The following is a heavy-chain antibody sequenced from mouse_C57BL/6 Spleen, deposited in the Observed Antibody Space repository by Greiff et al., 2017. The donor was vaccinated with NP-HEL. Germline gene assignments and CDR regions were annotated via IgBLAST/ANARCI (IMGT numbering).Heavy chain of an antibody. CDR3: ARDRVYGYPFAY. D-gene: IGHD2-2*01. V-gene: IGHV3-6*01. Sequence: VQLQQSGPGLVKPSQSLSLTCSVTGYSITSGYYWNWIRQFPGNKLEWMGYISYDGSNNYNPSLKNRISITRDTSKNQFFLKLNSVTTEDTATYYCARDRVYGYPFAYWGQGTLVTVSA. CDR1: GYSITSGYY. J-gene: IGHJ3*01. CDR2: ISYDGSN.